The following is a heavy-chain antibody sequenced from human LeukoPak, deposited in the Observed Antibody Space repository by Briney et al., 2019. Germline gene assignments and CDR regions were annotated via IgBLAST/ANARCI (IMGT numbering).Heavy chain of an antibody. D-gene: IGHD3-9*01. J-gene: IGHJ5*02. CDR2: IYHSGST. CDR3: AREPILGLLKFDP. CDR1: GGSTSSSNW. Sequence: SETLSLTCAVSGGSTSSSNWWSWVRQPPGKGLEWIGEIYHSGSTNYNPSLKSRVTISVDKSKNQFSLKLSSVTAADTAVYYCAREPILGLLKFDPWGQGTLVTVSS. V-gene: IGHV4-4*02.